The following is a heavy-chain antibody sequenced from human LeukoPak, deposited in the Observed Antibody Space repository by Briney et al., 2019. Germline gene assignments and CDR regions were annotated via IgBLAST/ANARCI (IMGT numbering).Heavy chain of an antibody. CDR3: AKTTVGYSSGRYPGWPADC. CDR1: GFTFNTYA. Sequence: GGSLRLSCAASGFTFNTYAIYWVRQAPGKGLEWVSGICGSGGCTYYADSVKGRFTTSKDNSKNTVYLQMNSLTADDTAIYYCAKTTVGYSSGRYPGWPADCWGQGTLVTVSS. J-gene: IGHJ4*02. D-gene: IGHD6-19*01. V-gene: IGHV3-23*01. CDR2: ICGSGGCT.